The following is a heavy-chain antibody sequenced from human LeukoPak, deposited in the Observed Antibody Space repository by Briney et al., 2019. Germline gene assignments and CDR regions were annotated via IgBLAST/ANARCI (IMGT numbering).Heavy chain of an antibody. J-gene: IGHJ5*02. D-gene: IGHD6-19*01. V-gene: IGHV1-2*02. CDR3: ARFLIAVAPYNWFDP. Sequence: VASVKVSCKASGYTFTGYYMHWVRQAPGQGLEWMGWINPNSGGTNYAQKFQGRVTMTRDTSISTAYMELSRLRSDDTAVYYCARFLIAVAPYNWFDPWGQGTLVTVSS. CDR2: INPNSGGT. CDR1: GYTFTGYY.